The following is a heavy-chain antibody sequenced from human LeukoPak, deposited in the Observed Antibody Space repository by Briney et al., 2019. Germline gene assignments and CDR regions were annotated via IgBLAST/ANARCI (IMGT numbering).Heavy chain of an antibody. CDR1: GFTFSSYG. Sequence: PGGSLRLSCAASGFTFSSYGMHWVRQAPGKGLEWVAVIRYDGSNKYYADSVKGRFTISRDNSKNTLYLQMNSLRAEDTAVYYCARDGLGAFDIWGQGTMVTVSS. CDR2: IRYDGSNK. J-gene: IGHJ3*02. V-gene: IGHV3-33*01. CDR3: ARDGLGAFDI.